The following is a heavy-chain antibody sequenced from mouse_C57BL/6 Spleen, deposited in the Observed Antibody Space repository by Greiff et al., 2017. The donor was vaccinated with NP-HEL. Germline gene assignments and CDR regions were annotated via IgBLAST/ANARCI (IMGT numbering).Heavy chain of an antibody. D-gene: IGHD2-3*01. CDR3: ARDRDGYFYYAMDY. Sequence: EVKLVESGGGLVKPGGSLKLSCAASGFTFSSYAMSWVRQTPEKRLEWVATISDGGSYTYYPDNVKGRFTISRDNAKNNLYLQMSHLKSEDTAMYYCARDRDGYFYYAMDYWGQGTSVTVSS. CDR1: GFTFSSYA. V-gene: IGHV5-4*01. CDR2: ISDGGSYT. J-gene: IGHJ4*01.